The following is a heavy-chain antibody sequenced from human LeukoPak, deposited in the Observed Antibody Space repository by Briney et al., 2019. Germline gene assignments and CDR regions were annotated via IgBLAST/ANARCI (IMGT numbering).Heavy chain of an antibody. J-gene: IGHJ4*02. CDR1: GFTFSTYA. D-gene: IGHD1-14*01. Sequence: PGGSLRLSCAASGFTFSTYAMTWVRQAPGKGLEWVSAISNSGGSTYYADSVRGRFTVSSDNSKNTLYLQMNSLRAEDTAVYYCAKGHTGWDHWGRGTLVTVSS. CDR2: ISNSGGST. V-gene: IGHV3-23*01. CDR3: AKGHTGWDH.